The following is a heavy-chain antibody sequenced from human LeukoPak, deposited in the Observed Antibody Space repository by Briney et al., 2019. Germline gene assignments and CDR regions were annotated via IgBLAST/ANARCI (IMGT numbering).Heavy chain of an antibody. CDR3: AKSRRRITMIVVVITPLQNAFDI. CDR1: GFTFSGYA. J-gene: IGHJ3*02. Sequence: GGSLRLSCAASGFTFSGYAMSWVRQAPGKGLEWVSAISGSGGSTYYADSVRGRFTISRDNSKNTLYLQMNSLRAEDTAVYYCAKSRRRITMIVVVITPLQNAFDIWGQGTMVTVSS. V-gene: IGHV3-23*01. D-gene: IGHD3-22*01. CDR2: ISGSGGST.